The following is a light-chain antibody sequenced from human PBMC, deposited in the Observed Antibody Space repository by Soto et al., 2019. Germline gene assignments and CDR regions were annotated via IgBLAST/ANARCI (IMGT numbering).Light chain of an antibody. J-gene: IGLJ2*01. CDR2: DVS. CDR3: SSYTSGGTLV. CDR1: SSDVGGYNY. V-gene: IGLV2-14*01. Sequence: QSVLTQPASVSGSPGQSITISCTGTSSDVGGYNYVAWYQQHPGKAPKLMIYDVSNRPSGVSNRFSGSKSGNTASLTISGLQAEDEADYYCSSYTSGGTLVFGGGTKVTVL.